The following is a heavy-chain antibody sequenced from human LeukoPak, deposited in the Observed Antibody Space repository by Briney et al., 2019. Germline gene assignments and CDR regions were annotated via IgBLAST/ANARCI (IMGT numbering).Heavy chain of an antibody. D-gene: IGHD6-19*01. V-gene: IGHV1-2*02. CDR1: GYTFISYY. CDR2: INPNSGGT. CDR3: AREVSSGWYLNDY. J-gene: IGHJ4*02. Sequence: ASVKVSCKASGYTFISYYMHWVRQAPGQGLEWMGWINPNSGGTNYAQKFQGRVTMTRDTSISTAYMELSRLRSDDTAVYYCAREVSSGWYLNDYWGQGTLVTVSS.